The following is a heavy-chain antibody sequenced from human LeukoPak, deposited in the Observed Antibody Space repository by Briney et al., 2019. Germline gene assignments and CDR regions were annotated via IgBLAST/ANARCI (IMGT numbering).Heavy chain of an antibody. J-gene: IGHJ3*02. Sequence: SETLSLTCTVSGGSISSYYWSWIRQPAGKRLEWIGRFYTSGTTNYNPSLKSRVTMSVDASKNQFSLKLSSVTAADTAVYYCAKSNGYGLVDIWGQGTMVTVSS. CDR1: GGSISSYY. CDR2: FYTSGTT. D-gene: IGHD3-10*01. V-gene: IGHV4-4*07. CDR3: AKSNGYGLVDI.